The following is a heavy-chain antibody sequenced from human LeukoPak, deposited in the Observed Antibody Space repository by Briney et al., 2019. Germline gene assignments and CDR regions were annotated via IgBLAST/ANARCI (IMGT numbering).Heavy chain of an antibody. CDR2: IDYSGST. CDR3: ARLGGGSGSYCKHLDY. Sequence: PSETLSLTCTVSGGSISTNYRTWIRQPPGKGLEWIGYIDYSGSTKYNPSLKSRVTISVDTSNNQFSLKLSSVTAADTAVYYCARLGGGSGSYCKHLDYWGQGTLVTVSS. J-gene: IGHJ4*02. CDR1: GGSISTNY. D-gene: IGHD3-10*01. V-gene: IGHV4-59*08.